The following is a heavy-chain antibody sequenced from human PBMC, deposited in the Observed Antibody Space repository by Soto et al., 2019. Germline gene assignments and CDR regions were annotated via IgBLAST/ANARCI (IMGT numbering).Heavy chain of an antibody. Sequence: QVQLVEAGGGVVQPGRSLRLSCAASGFTFSNYAMHWVRQAPGKGLEWVTIISYDGSNKYYADSVKGRFTFSRANSKNTLHLQMNSLRAEDTAVYYCARDLGSGWPVDYWGQGTLVTVSS. CDR3: ARDLGSGWPVDY. D-gene: IGHD6-19*01. CDR2: ISYDGSNK. J-gene: IGHJ4*02. CDR1: GFTFSNYA. V-gene: IGHV3-30-3*01.